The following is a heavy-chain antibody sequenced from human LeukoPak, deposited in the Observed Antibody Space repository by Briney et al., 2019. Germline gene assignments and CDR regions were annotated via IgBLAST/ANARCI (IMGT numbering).Heavy chain of an antibody. CDR2: IFSSSTYK. CDR3: ARGGSTSLFRFDP. Sequence: GGSLRLSCAASGFTFNTYSMNWVRQAPGKGLEWVSFIFSSSTYKYYTDSVKGRFTISRDNAKNSLYLQMNSLRAEDTAVYYCARGGSTSLFRFDPWGQGTLVTVSS. J-gene: IGHJ5*02. V-gene: IGHV3-21*01. CDR1: GFTFNTYS. D-gene: IGHD2-2*01.